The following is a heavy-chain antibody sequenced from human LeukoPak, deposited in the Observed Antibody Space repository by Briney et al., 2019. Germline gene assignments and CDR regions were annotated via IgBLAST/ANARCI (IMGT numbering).Heavy chain of an antibody. V-gene: IGHV4-59*01. CDR1: GGSISSYY. J-gene: IGHJ5*02. CDR3: ARAREGSGGSHNWFDP. Sequence: SETLSLTYTVSGGSISSYYWSWIRQPPGKGLEWIGYIYYSGSTNYNPSLKSRVTISVDTSKNQFSLKLSSVTAADTAVYYCARAREGSGGSHNWFDPWGQGTLVTVSS. CDR2: IYYSGST. D-gene: IGHD2-15*01.